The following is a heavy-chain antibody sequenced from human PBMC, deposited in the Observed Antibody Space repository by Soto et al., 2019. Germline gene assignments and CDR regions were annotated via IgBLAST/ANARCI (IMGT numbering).Heavy chain of an antibody. D-gene: IGHD4-17*01. J-gene: IGHJ6*02. Sequence: GGSLRLSCAASGFTFSGSAMHWVRQASGKGLEWVGRIRSKANSYATAYAGSVKGRFTISRDDSKNTAYLQMNSLKTEDTAVYYCTRINDYGDYVRGYDYYYYGMDVWGQGTTVTVSS. V-gene: IGHV3-73*01. CDR1: GFTFSGSA. CDR2: IRSKANSYAT. CDR3: TRINDYGDYVRGYDYYYYGMDV.